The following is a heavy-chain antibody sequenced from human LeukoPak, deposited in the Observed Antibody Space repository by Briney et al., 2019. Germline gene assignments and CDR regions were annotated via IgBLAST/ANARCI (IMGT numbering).Heavy chain of an antibody. D-gene: IGHD2-15*01. V-gene: IGHV1-2*02. CDR3: ARDMEGFEALLGYCSGGSCYSIDAFDI. CDR2: INPNSGGT. Sequence: SVKVSCKASGYSFTVYYMHWVRQAPGQGLEWMGWINPNSGGTNYAQNFQGSVTMTRDTSISTAYMELSRLRSDDTAVYYCARDMEGFEALLGYCSGGSCYSIDAFDIWGQGTMVTVSS. CDR1: GYSFTVYY. J-gene: IGHJ3*02.